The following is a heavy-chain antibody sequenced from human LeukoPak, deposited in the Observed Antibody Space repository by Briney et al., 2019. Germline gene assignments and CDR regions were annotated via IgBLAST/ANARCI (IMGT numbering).Heavy chain of an antibody. D-gene: IGHD3-22*01. CDR1: GFTFSSYA. CDR2: ISYDGSNK. CDR3: ARGDSSGYYLLDAFDI. Sequence: GRSLRLSCAASGFTFSSYAMHWVRQAPGKGLEWVAVISYDGSNKYYADSVKGRFTISRDNSKNTLYLQMNSLRAEDTAVYYCARGDSSGYYLLDAFDIWGQGTMVAVSS. V-gene: IGHV3-30*04. J-gene: IGHJ3*02.